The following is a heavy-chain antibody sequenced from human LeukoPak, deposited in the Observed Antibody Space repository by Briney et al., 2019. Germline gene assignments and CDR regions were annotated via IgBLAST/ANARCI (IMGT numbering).Heavy chain of an antibody. CDR3: AREYCSSTSCYTGEWFDP. CDR1: GGSISSYY. CDR2: IYYSGST. J-gene: IGHJ5*02. D-gene: IGHD2-2*02. V-gene: IGHV4-59*01. Sequence: SETLSLTCTVSGGSISSYYWSWIRQPPGKGLEWIGYIYYSGSTNYNPSLKSRVTISVDTSKSQFSLKLSSVTAADTAVYYCAREYCSSTSCYTGEWFDPWGQGTLVTVSS.